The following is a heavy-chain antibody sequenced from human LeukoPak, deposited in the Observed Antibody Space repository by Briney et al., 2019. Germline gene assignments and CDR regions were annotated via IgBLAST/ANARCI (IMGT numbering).Heavy chain of an antibody. CDR2: ISSSSSYI. Sequence: KSGGSLRLSCAASGFTFSSYSMNWVRQAPGKGLEWVSSISSSSSYIYYADPVKGRFTISRDNAKNSLYLQMNSLRAEDTAVYYWARDPRTDIVATMGRYYGIDVWGQGTTVTVSS. CDR3: ARDPRTDIVATMGRYYGIDV. V-gene: IGHV3-21*01. CDR1: GFTFSSYS. D-gene: IGHD5-12*01. J-gene: IGHJ6*02.